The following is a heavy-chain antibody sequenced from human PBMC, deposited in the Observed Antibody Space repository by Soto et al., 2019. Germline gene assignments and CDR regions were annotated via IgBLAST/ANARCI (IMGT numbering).Heavy chain of an antibody. Sequence: QEQLVQSGAEVKKSGSSVKVSCKDTGGLFSSYAVSWVRQAPGQGLEWMGGIIPVFDTVYYAQKFQGRVTMTADESTNTAYTELSSLRSEDTAMYYCARGGSGYVWFNEFWVQGTLVTVSS. CDR3: ARGGSGYVWFNEF. J-gene: IGHJ4*02. D-gene: IGHD3-22*01. CDR1: GGLFSSYA. CDR2: IIPVFDTV. V-gene: IGHV1-69*01.